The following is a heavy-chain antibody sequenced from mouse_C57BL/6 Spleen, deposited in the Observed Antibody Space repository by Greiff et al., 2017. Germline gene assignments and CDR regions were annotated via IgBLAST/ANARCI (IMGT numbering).Heavy chain of an antibody. D-gene: IGHD1-1*01. CDR2: IYPGDGDT. Sequence: QVQLKQSGAELVKPGASVKISCKASGYAFSSYWMNWVKQRPGKGLEWIGQIYPGDGDTNYNGKFKGKATLTADKSSSTAYMQLSSLTSEDSAVYFCARRGTTGDYFDYWGQGTTLTVSS. J-gene: IGHJ2*01. CDR1: GYAFSSYW. CDR3: ARRGTTGDYFDY. V-gene: IGHV1-80*01.